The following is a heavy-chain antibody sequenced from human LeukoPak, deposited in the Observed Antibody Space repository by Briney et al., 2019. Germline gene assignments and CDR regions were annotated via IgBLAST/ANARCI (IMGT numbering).Heavy chain of an antibody. J-gene: IGHJ6*03. CDR3: ARSTGKAAAGNHYYYYMDV. CDR2: IYTSGST. Sequence: PSETLSLTRTVSGGSISSYYWSWIRQPPGKGLEWIGYIYTSGSTNYNPSLKSRVTISVDTSKNQFSLKLSSVTAADTAVYYCARSTGKAAAGNHYYYYMDVWGKGTTVTVSS. D-gene: IGHD6-13*01. V-gene: IGHV4-4*09. CDR1: GGSISSYY.